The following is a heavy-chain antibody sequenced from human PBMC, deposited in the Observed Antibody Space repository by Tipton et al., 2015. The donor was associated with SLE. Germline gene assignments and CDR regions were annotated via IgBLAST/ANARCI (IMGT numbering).Heavy chain of an antibody. J-gene: IGHJ4*02. Sequence: TLSLTCTVSGGSTSNRIYFWGWIRQPPGQGLEWIGHVYYTGDTYYNPSLQSRVTISLDTSKNQISLNLRAVTAADTAVYYCARLPEYYFDDWGQGTLVTVSS. V-gene: IGHV4-39*07. CDR2: VYYTGDT. CDR1: GGSTSNRIYF. CDR3: ARLPEYYFDD.